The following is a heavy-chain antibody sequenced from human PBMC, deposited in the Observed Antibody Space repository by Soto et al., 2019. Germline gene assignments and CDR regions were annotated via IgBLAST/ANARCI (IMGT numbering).Heavy chain of an antibody. J-gene: IGHJ6*02. CDR3: AKDVATVTTYYYYGMDV. CDR2: ISYDGSNK. V-gene: IGHV3-30*18. Sequence: GGSLRLSCTASGFTFSSDGMHWVRQAPGKGLEWVAVISYDGSNKYYADSVKGRFTISRDNSKNTLYLQMNSLRAEDTAVYYCAKDVATVTTYYYYGMDVWGQGTTVTVSS. D-gene: IGHD4-17*01. CDR1: GFTFSSDG.